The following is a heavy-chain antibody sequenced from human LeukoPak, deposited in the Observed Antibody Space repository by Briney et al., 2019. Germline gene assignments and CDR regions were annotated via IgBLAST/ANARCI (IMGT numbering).Heavy chain of an antibody. CDR3: ARILDFYYFDY. Sequence: GGSLRLSCAASGFTFSSYWMSWVRQAPGKGLECVANIKQDGSEKYYVDSVKGRFTISRDNAKNSLYLQMNSLRAEDTAVYYCARILDFYYFDYWGPGTLVTVSS. V-gene: IGHV3-7*01. CDR1: GFTFSSYW. J-gene: IGHJ4*02. CDR2: IKQDGSEK. D-gene: IGHD3-3*01.